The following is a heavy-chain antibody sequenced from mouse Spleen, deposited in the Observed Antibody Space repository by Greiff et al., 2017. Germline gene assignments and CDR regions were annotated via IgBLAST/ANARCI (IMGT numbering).Heavy chain of an antibody. CDR1: GFTFSSYT. CDR3: ARRGDFDY. Sequence: EVKLMESGGGLVKPGGSLKLSCAASGFTFSSYTMSWVRQTPAKRLEWVATISSGGGNTYYPDSVKGRFTISRDNARNTLYLQMSSLRSEDTAMYYCARRGDFDYWGQGTTLTVSS. V-gene: IGHV5-9*04. J-gene: IGHJ2*01. CDR2: ISSGGGNT.